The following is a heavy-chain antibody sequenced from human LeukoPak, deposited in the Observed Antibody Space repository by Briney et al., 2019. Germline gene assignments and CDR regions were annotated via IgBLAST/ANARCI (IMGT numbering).Heavy chain of an antibody. D-gene: IGHD4-17*01. V-gene: IGHV3-15*01. CDR1: GFTFSNAW. CDR3: TAQVKYGDYVDY. CDR2: IKSKTDGGTT. J-gene: IGHJ4*02. Sequence: TGGSLRLSCAASGFTFSNAWMSWVHQAPGKGLEWVGRIKSKTDGGTTDYAAPVKGRFTISRDDSKNTLYLQMNSLKTEDTAVYYCTAQVKYGDYVDYWGQGTLVTVSS.